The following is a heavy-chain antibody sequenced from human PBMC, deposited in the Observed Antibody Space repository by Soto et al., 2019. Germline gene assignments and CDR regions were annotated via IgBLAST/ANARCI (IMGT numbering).Heavy chain of an antibody. D-gene: IGHD6-13*01. CDR3: ARVRIAAAGTRWFDP. CDR1: GFTFDDYA. V-gene: IGHV3-9*01. J-gene: IGHJ5*02. CDR2: ISWNSGSI. Sequence: GGCLRLSCAASGFTFDDYAMHWVLQAPWKGLEWVSGISWNSGSIGYADSVKGRFTISRDNAKNSLYLQMNSLRAEDTAVYYCARVRIAAAGTRWFDPWGQGTLVTVSS.